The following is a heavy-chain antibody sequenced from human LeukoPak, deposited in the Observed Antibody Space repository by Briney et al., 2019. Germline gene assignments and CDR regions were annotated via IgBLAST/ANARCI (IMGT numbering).Heavy chain of an antibody. CDR1: GYSFTSYW. CDR2: IYPGDSDT. J-gene: IGHJ6*03. Sequence: GESLKISCKGSGYSFTSYWIGCVRQMPGKGLEWMGIIYPGDSDTRYSPSFQGQVTISADKSISTAYLQWSSLKASDTAMYYCARQSLSYYYGSGSSRHYYYYYMDVWGKGTTVTVSS. V-gene: IGHV5-51*01. D-gene: IGHD3-10*01. CDR3: ARQSLSYYYGSGSSRHYYYYYMDV.